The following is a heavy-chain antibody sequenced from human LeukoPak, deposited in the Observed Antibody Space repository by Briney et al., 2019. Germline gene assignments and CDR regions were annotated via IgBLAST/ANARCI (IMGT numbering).Heavy chain of an antibody. J-gene: IGHJ5*02. D-gene: IGHD3-3*01. CDR2: IYSSGTT. Sequence: SSETLSLTCTVSGGSISSSSYYWGWIRQPPGKGLEWIGTIYSSGTTYYNPSLKSRVTISVDTSKNQFSLRLSSVTAADTAVFYCARLDFYNWFDPWGQGTVVTVSS. CDR1: GGSISSSSYY. CDR3: ARLDFYNWFDP. V-gene: IGHV4-39*01.